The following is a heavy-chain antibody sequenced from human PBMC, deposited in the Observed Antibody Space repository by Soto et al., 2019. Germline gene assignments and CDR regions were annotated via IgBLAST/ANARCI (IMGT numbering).Heavy chain of an antibody. CDR1: GFTFSSYG. D-gene: IGHD2-15*01. J-gene: IGHJ6*02. Sequence: GGSLRLSCAASGFTFSSYGMHWVRQAPGKGLEWVAVMWYDGSNKYYADSVKGRFTISRDNSKNTLYLQMNSLRAEDTAVYYCASEYCSGGSCYYYGMDVWGQGTTVTVSS. V-gene: IGHV3-33*01. CDR3: ASEYCSGGSCYYYGMDV. CDR2: MWYDGSNK.